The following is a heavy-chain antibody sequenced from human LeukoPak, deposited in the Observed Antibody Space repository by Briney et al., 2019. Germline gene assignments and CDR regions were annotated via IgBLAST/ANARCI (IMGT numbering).Heavy chain of an antibody. J-gene: IGHJ4*02. D-gene: IGHD1-26*01. V-gene: IGHV4-39*01. Sequence: SETLSLTCTVSDASISSSYFYWSWVRQPPGKGLEWIGNVFHSGSTHYSPSLKSRVTISVDTSRKQFSLRLSAATAADTAVYYCARQRGGSWVNDYWGQGTLVTVSS. CDR3: ARQRGGSWVNDY. CDR1: DASISSSYFY. CDR2: VFHSGST.